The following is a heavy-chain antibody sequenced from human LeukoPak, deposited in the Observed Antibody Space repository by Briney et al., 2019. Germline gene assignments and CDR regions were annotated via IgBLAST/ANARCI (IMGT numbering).Heavy chain of an antibody. J-gene: IGHJ4*02. D-gene: IGHD6-13*01. V-gene: IGHV3-9*01. CDR3: VKVTAAGFVDH. CDR1: GFTFDDYA. Sequence: AGGSLRLSCAASGFTFDDYAMHWVRQAPGKGLEWVSGIGWNSGGIVYADSVKGRLTISRDNAKNSLYLQMNSLGAEDTALYYCVKVTAAGFVDHWGQGTLVTVSS. CDR2: IGWNSGGI.